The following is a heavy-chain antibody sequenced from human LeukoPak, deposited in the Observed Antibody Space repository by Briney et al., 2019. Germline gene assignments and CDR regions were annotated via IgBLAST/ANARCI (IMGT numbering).Heavy chain of an antibody. CDR2: IYTSGST. J-gene: IGHJ3*02. D-gene: IGHD4/OR15-4a*01. V-gene: IGHV4-4*07. CDR1: SGSISTYY. Sequence: SETLSLTCTVSSGSISTYYWSWIRQPAGKGLEWIGRIYTSGSTNYNPSLKSRVTMSVDTSKNQFSLKLSSVTAADTAVYYCARAKDNYRGNDAFDIWGQGTMVTVSP. CDR3: ARAKDNYRGNDAFDI.